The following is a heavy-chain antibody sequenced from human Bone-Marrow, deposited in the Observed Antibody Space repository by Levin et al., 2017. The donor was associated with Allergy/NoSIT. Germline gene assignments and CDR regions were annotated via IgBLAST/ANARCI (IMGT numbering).Heavy chain of an antibody. CDR2: ISPIFDTT. CDR3: ARDLYCRGGSCHSDAVDL. D-gene: IGHD2-15*01. V-gene: IGHV1-69*13. J-gene: IGHJ3*01. CDR1: RGTFSSYA. Sequence: ASVKVSCKASRGTFSSYAIHWVRQAPGQGLEWMGGISPIFDTTNYAQKFQGRVTITADQSTSTAYMELSSLRSDGTAGYYCARDLYCRGGSCHSDAVDLWGQGTMVIFSS.